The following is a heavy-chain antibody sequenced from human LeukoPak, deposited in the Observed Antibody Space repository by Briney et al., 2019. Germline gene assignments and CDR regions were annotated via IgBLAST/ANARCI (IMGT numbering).Heavy chain of an antibody. CDR3: AREGPSFWSGPDYGMDV. Sequence: SETLSLSCTVSGGSVSSGSYYWSWIRQPPGKGLEWIGYIYYSGSTNYNPSLKSRVTISVDTSKNQFSLKLSSVTAADTAVYYCAREGPSFWSGPDYGMDVWGQGTTVTVSS. CDR1: GGSVSSGSYY. D-gene: IGHD3-3*01. CDR2: IYYSGST. V-gene: IGHV4-61*01. J-gene: IGHJ6*02.